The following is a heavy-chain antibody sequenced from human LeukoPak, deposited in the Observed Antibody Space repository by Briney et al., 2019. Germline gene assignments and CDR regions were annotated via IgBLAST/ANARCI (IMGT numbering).Heavy chain of an antibody. J-gene: IGHJ6*03. D-gene: IGHD2/OR15-2a*01. CDR3: ARHSSPRTTRHMDV. CDR2: IYPGDSDT. V-gene: IGHV5-51*01. Sequence: GESLKISCKGSGYSFTSYWIGWVRQMPGRGQEWTGIIYPGDSDTRYSPSFQGQVTISADTSISTAYLQWSSLKASDTAMYYCARHSSPRTTRHMDVWGKGTTVTVSS. CDR1: GYSFTSYW.